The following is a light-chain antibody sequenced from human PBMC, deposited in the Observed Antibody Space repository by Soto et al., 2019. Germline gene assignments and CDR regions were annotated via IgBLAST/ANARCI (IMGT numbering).Light chain of an antibody. CDR3: QQYGSSPWT. Sequence: ETVLTQSPATLSLSPGDRATLSCRASRRVSSYLAWYQQKAGQAPRLLIYDAPNRAAGTPARFSGSGSGTDFTLTISSLEPEDFAVYYCQQYGSSPWTFGQGTKVDIK. J-gene: IGKJ1*01. CDR1: RRVSSY. V-gene: IGKV3-11*01. CDR2: DAP.